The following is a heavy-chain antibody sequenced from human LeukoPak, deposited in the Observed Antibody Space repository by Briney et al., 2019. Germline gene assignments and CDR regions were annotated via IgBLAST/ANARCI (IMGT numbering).Heavy chain of an antibody. D-gene: IGHD6-19*01. CDR3: ARGESSGQVRYYFDY. J-gene: IGHJ4*02. V-gene: IGHV1-46*01. CDR1: GYTFTSYY. Sequence: ASVKVSCKASGYTFTSYYMHWVRQAPGQGLEWMGIINPSGGSTSYAQKFQGRVTVTRDTSTSTVYMELSSLRSEDTAVYYCARGESSGQVRYYFDYWGQGTLVTVSS. CDR2: INPSGGST.